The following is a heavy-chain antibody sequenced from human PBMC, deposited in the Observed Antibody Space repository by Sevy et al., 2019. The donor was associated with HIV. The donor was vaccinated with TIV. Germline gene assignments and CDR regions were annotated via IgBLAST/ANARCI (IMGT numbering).Heavy chain of an antibody. V-gene: IGHV3-11*01. J-gene: IGHJ4*02. D-gene: IGHD4-17*01. CDR1: GFTFSDHY. CDR3: ARDRRTVTTYGSEY. CDR2: ISGSGYTI. Sequence: GGSLRLSCAASGFTFSDHYMSWIRQAPGKGLEWVSYISGSGYTIYYADSVKGRFTISRDNTKNSLYLQMSSLRAEDTAVYYCARDRRTVTTYGSEYWGQGTLVTVSS.